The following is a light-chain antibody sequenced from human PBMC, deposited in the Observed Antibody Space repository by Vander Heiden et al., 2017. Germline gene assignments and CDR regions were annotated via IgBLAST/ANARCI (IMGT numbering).Light chain of an antibody. V-gene: IGLV2-8*01. Sequence: QSALTQPPSASGSPGQSGTISCTGTSSDLGGYNFVSWYQQHPVQAPKLMLYEVTKRPSGVPDRFSGSKSGNTASLTVSGLQAEDEADYYCSSYAGSNILLFGGGTKLTVL. CDR1: SSDLGGYNF. CDR3: SSYAGSNILL. J-gene: IGLJ2*01. CDR2: EVT.